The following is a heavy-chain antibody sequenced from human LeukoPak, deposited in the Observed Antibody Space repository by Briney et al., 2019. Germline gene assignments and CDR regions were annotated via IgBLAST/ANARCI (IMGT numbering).Heavy chain of an antibody. CDR2: INPNSGGT. CDR3: ARDNDRDFDY. CDR1: GYTFTGYY. J-gene: IGHJ4*02. V-gene: IGHV1-2*02. D-gene: IGHD1-1*01. Sequence: GASVTVSCKSSGYTFTGYYMHWVRPAPGQGLEWMGWINPNSGGTNYAQKFQGRVTMTRDTSISTAYMELSRLRSDDTAVYYCARDNDRDFDYWGQGTLVTVSS.